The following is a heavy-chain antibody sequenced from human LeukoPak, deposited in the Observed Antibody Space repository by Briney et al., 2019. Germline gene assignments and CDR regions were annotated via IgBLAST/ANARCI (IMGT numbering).Heavy chain of an antibody. Sequence: GGSLRLSCAAAGFTFSSYSMNWVRQAPGKGLEWVSYISSSSSTIYYADSVKGRFTISRDNAQKSLYLQMNGLRAEDTAVYYCARSCGGDCYQMDYYYYMDVWGKGTTVTVS. CDR1: GFTFSSYS. D-gene: IGHD2-21*02. CDR3: ARSCGGDCYQMDYYYYMDV. J-gene: IGHJ6*03. CDR2: ISSSSSTI. V-gene: IGHV3-48*01.